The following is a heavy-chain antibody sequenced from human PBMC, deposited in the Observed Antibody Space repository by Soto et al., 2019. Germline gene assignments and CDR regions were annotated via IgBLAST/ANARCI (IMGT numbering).Heavy chain of an antibody. CDR1: GGTFSSYA. Sequence: GASVKVSCKASGGTFSSYAISWVRQAPGQGLEWMGGIIPIFGTANYAQKFQGRVTITADESTSTAYMELSSLRSEDTAVYYCASRGVVAATRNWFDPWRQGTLVTVSS. CDR3: ASRGVVAATRNWFDP. J-gene: IGHJ5*02. CDR2: IIPIFGTA. V-gene: IGHV1-69*13. D-gene: IGHD2-15*01.